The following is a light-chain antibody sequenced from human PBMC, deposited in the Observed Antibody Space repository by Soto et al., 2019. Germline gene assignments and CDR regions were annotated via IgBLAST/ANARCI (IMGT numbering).Light chain of an antibody. CDR3: QQYGSCPIT. J-gene: IGKJ5*01. V-gene: IGKV3-20*01. CDR2: GAS. CDR1: QSVSRSY. Sequence: EIVLTQSPGTLSLSPGERATLSCRASQSVSRSYLAWYQQKPGQAPRPLIFGASSRATGIPDRFSGSGSGTDFTLNISRLEPEDFAVYYCQQYGSCPITFGQGTRLDIK.